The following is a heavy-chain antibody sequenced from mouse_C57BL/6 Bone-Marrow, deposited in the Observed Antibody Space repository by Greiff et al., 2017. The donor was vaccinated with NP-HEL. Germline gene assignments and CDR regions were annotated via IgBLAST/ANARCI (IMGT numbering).Heavy chain of an antibody. Sequence: VQRVESGAELVKPGASVKISRKASGYTFTDYYINWVKQRPGQGLEWIGKIGPGSGSTYYNEKFKGKATLTADKSSSTAYMQLSSLTSEDSAVYFCARSSYYYGSSYGFAYWGQGTLVTVSA. CDR3: ARSSYYYGSSYGFAY. D-gene: IGHD1-1*01. J-gene: IGHJ3*01. CDR2: IGPGSGST. V-gene: IGHV1-77*01. CDR1: GYTFTDYY.